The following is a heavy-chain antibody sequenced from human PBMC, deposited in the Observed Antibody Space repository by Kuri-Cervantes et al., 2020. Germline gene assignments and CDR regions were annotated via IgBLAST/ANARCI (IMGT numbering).Heavy chain of an antibody. V-gene: IGHV2-5*02. CDR2: IFWDSDK. CDR1: GFSLSTSGVG. Sequence: SGPTLVKPTQTLTLTCTFSGFSLSTSGVGVGWIRQPPGKALEWLALIFWDSDKRYSPSLKSRLTITKDTSKNEVVLTMANMDPVDTATYYCAHRPQSGSYFDYWGQGTLGTVSS. CDR3: AHRPQSGSYFDY. J-gene: IGHJ4*02. D-gene: IGHD1-26*01.